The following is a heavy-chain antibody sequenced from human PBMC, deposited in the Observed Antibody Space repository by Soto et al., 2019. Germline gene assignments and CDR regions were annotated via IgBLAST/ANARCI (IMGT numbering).Heavy chain of an antibody. Sequence: GGSLRLSCAASGFTFSSYGMHWVRQTPGKGLEWVAVISYDGSNTYYADSVKGRFTISRDNSKNTLYLQMNSLRAEDTAVYYCAKDVVAATRRSWFDPWGQGTLVTVSS. D-gene: IGHD2-15*01. CDR2: ISYDGSNT. CDR1: GFTFSSYG. J-gene: IGHJ5*02. V-gene: IGHV3-30*18. CDR3: AKDVVAATRRSWFDP.